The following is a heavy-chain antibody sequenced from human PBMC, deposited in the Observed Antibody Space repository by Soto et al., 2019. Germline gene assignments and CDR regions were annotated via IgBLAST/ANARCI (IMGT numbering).Heavy chain of an antibody. Sequence: SETLSLTCTVSGGSISSSSYYWGWIRQHPGKGLEWIGSIYYSGSTYYNPSLKSRVTISVDTSKNQFSLKLSSVTAAETAVYYCARRGGLVYYYYYGMDVWGQGTTVTVSS. V-gene: IGHV4-39*01. CDR3: ARRGGLVYYYYYGMDV. CDR1: GGSISSSSYY. J-gene: IGHJ6*02. CDR2: IYYSGST. D-gene: IGHD3-3*01.